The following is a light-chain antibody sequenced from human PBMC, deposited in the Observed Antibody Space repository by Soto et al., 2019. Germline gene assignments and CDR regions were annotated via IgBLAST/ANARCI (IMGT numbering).Light chain of an antibody. Sequence: QSVLTQPASVSGSPGQSITISCTGTSSDVGGYNYVSWYQQHPGKAPKLMIYAVTDRPSGVSSRFSGSKSGNTASLTISGLQAEDEADYYCSSSTRISTLFGSGTKV. CDR3: SSSTRISTL. CDR2: AVT. J-gene: IGLJ1*01. V-gene: IGLV2-14*01. CDR1: SSDVGGYNY.